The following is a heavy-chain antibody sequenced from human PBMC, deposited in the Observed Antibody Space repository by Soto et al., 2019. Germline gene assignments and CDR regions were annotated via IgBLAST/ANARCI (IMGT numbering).Heavy chain of an antibody. V-gene: IGHV1-46*01. CDR3: ARDGKQDFNYYGMDV. Sequence: ASVKVSCKASGYTFTSYYMHWVRQAPGQGLGWMGIINPSGGSTSYAQKFQGRVTMTRDTSTSTVYMELSSLRSEDTAVYYCARDGKQDFNYYGMDVWGQGTTVTVSS. D-gene: IGHD3-3*01. CDR2: INPSGGST. CDR1: GYTFTSYY. J-gene: IGHJ6*02.